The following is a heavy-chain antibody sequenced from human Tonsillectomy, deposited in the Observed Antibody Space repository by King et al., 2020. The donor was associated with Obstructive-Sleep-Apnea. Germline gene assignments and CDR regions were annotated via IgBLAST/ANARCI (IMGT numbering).Heavy chain of an antibody. D-gene: IGHD6-13*01. CDR1: GFIFSNYW. V-gene: IGHV3-7*01. CDR2: IKKDGSEK. J-gene: IGHJ2*01. Sequence: VQLVESGGGLDHPGVSLRLSCAASGFIFSNYWMCLFRQAPGKWLVWVAGIKKDGSEKYSVESVKGLFTISIDHAKNSQYLQLNSLSAEDTAVYYCARDQGVSGTNGWYFDLWGRGTLVTVSS. CDR3: ARDQGVSGTNGWYFDL.